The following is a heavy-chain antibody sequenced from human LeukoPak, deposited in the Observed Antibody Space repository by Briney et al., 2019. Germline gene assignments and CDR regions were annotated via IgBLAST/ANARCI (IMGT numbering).Heavy chain of an antibody. D-gene: IGHD6-13*01. CDR3: ARGLLPAAGNIGPQYYMDV. V-gene: IGHV3-53*01. Sequence: GGSLRLSCAASGLTVSTNYMSWVRQVPGKGLEWVSVIYSGGDTYYADSVKGRFTISRDNSKNTLYLQMNSLRAEDTAVYYCARGLLPAAGNIGPQYYMDVCGKGTTVTVSS. CDR1: GLTVSTNY. J-gene: IGHJ6*03. CDR2: IYSGGDT.